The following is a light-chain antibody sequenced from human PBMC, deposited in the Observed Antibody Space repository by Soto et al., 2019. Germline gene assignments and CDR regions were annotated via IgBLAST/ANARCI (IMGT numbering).Light chain of an antibody. Sequence: DIQMTQSPSSLSASVGDRVTITCRASQTISTYLNWYQQNPGKAPKLLIYAASSLQSGVPSRFSGSGSATDFTLTISSLQPEDFATYYCQQSSDIPYTFGQGTKLEIK. CDR2: AAS. CDR3: QQSSDIPYT. J-gene: IGKJ2*01. CDR1: QTISTY. V-gene: IGKV1-39*01.